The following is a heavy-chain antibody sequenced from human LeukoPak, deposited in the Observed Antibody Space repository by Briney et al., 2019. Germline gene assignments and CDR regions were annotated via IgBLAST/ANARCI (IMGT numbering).Heavy chain of an antibody. CDR3: SSGARFGELLSPLDY. CDR1: GFTFSSYT. V-gene: IGHV3-21*01. Sequence: GGSLRLSCAASGFTFSSYTMNWVRQAPGKGLEWVSYISSSSSYISYADSLKGRFTISRDNSKNTLYLQMNSLRAEDTAVYYCSSGARFGELLSPLDYWGQGTLVTVSS. CDR2: ISSSSSYI. D-gene: IGHD3-10*01. J-gene: IGHJ4*02.